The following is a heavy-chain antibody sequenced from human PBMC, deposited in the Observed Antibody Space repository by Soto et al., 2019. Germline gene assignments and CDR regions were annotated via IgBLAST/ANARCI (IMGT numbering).Heavy chain of an antibody. V-gene: IGHV4-39*01. J-gene: IGHJ4*02. CDR1: GGSISSSSYY. D-gene: IGHD4-4*01. Sequence: PSETLSLTCTVSGGSISSSSYYWGWIRQPPGKGLEWIGSIYYSGSTYYNPSLKSRVTISVDTSKNQFSLKLGSVTAADTAVYYCARHPHYSNYPFDYWGQATLVTVSS. CDR2: IYYSGST. CDR3: ARHPHYSNYPFDY.